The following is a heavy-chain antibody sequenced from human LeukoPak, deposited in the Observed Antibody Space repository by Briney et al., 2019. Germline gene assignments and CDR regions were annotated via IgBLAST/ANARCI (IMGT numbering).Heavy chain of an antibody. J-gene: IGHJ6*02. CDR3: AKPGGRDGYNPYDYYYYGMDV. D-gene: IGHD5-12*01. CDR1: GGSISSYY. CDR2: IYYSGST. Sequence: NPSETLSLTCTVSGGSISSYYWSWIRQPPGKGLEWIGYIYYSGSTNYNPSLKSRVTISVDTSKNQFSLKLSSVTAADTAVYYCAKPGGRDGYNPYDYYYYGMDVWGQGTTVTVSS. V-gene: IGHV4-59*08.